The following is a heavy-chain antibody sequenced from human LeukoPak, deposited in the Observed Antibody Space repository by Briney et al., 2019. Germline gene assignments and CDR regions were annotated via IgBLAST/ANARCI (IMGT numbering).Heavy chain of an antibody. D-gene: IGHD3-9*01. CDR1: GFTVSSNY. CDR3: ARGPKAPLRYFDWSGYYFDY. V-gene: IGHV3-66*01. CDR2: IYSGGST. J-gene: IGHJ4*02. Sequence: TGGSLRLSCAASGFTVSSNYMSWVRQAPGKGLEWVSVIYSGGSTYYADSVKGRFTISRDNSKNTLYLQMNSLRAEDTAVYYCARGPKAPLRYFDWSGYYFDYWGQGTLVTVSS.